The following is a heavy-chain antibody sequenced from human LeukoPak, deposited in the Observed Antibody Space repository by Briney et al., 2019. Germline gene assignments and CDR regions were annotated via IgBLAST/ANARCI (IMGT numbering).Heavy chain of an antibody. CDR1: GGSISSSNW. Sequence: PSETLSLTCAVSGGSISSSNWWSWVRQPPGKGLEWIGEIYHSGSTNYNPSLKSRVTISVDTSKNQFSLKLSSVTAADTAVYYCGWGSGPFAFDIWGQGTMVTVSS. V-gene: IGHV4-4*02. J-gene: IGHJ3*02. D-gene: IGHD3-16*01. CDR3: GWGSGPFAFDI. CDR2: IYHSGST.